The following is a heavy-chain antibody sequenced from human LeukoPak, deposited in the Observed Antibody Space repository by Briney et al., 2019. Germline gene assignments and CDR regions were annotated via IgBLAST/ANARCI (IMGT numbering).Heavy chain of an antibody. J-gene: IGHJ3*02. D-gene: IGHD3-3*01. CDR1: GFTFSSYA. V-gene: IGHV3-23*01. Sequence: SGGSLRLSCAASGFTFSSYAMSWVRQAPGKGLEWVSAISGSGGSTYYADSVKGRFTISRDNSKNTLYLQMNSLRAEDTAIYYCAKRLSLRFDAFDIWGPGTMVTVSS. CDR2: ISGSGGST. CDR3: AKRLSLRFDAFDI.